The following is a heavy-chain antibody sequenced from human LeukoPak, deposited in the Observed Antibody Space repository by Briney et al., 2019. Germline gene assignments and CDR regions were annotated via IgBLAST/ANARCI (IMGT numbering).Heavy chain of an antibody. CDR2: IYPGGSDT. CDR1: GYSFNMYW. D-gene: IGHD3-22*01. J-gene: IGHJ4*02. V-gene: IGHV5-51*01. CDR3: ARRDYYDSTGYYYYFVY. Sequence: GESLKISCQGSGYSFNMYWVAWVRQLPGRGLEWMGAIYPGGSDTKYSPSFEGQVTISADKSISTAYLQWSSLRASDTAMYYCARRDYYDSTGYYYYFVYWGQGTLVTVSS.